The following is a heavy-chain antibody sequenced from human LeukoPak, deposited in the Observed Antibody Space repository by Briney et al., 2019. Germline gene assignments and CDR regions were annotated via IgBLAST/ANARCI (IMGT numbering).Heavy chain of an antibody. V-gene: IGHV3-7*01. CDR3: ARDAEGRRYSPQDY. J-gene: IGHJ4*02. CDR1: GFTFSSYW. CDR2: IKLDGSEN. Sequence: GGSLRLSCAASGFTFSSYWMSWVRQAPGKGLQWVANIKLDGSENYYVDSVRGRFTISRDNAKNSVFLQMSSLRVDGTAVYYCARDAEGRRYSPQDYWGQGTLVTVSS. D-gene: IGHD5-18*01.